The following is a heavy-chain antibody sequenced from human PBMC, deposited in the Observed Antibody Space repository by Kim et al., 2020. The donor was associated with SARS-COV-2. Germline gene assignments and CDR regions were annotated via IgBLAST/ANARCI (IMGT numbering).Heavy chain of an antibody. Sequence: ASVKVSCKVSGYNFNDHYIHWVRQAPGQGLEWMGWINPNGGETKYAEKFHGRTSMTRDTSTNTAYVEVYSLSFDDTAVYYCARDSDPDYWGQGTLAAVSS. CDR2: INPNGGET. CDR3: ARDSDPDY. CDR1: GYNFNDHY. J-gene: IGHJ4*02. V-gene: IGHV1-2*02.